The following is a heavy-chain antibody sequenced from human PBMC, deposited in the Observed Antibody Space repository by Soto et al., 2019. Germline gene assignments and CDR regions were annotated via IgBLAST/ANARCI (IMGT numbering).Heavy chain of an antibody. CDR2: IYYSGST. V-gene: IGHV4-59*01. Sequence: PSETLSLTCTVSGGPISSYYWSWIRQPPGKGLEWIGYIYYSGSTNYNPSLKSRVTISVDTSKNQFSLKLSSVTAADTAVYYCARGYRWLDYRGQGTLVTVSS. CDR3: ARGYRWLDY. D-gene: IGHD5-12*01. CDR1: GGPISSYY. J-gene: IGHJ4*02.